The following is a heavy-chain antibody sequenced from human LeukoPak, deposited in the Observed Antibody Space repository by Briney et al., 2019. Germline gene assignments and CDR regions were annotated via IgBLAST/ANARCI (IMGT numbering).Heavy chain of an antibody. Sequence: PSETLSLTCTVSGGSICSSSYYWGWIRQPPGKGLEWIGSIYYSGRTYYTPSLKSRVTISVDTSKNQFYLKLSSVTAADTAVYYCARRLFDYVDGEGDYWGQGTLVTVSS. CDR3: ARRLFDYVDGEGDY. J-gene: IGHJ4*02. CDR2: IYYSGRT. V-gene: IGHV4-39*01. D-gene: IGHD4-17*01. CDR1: GGSICSSSYY.